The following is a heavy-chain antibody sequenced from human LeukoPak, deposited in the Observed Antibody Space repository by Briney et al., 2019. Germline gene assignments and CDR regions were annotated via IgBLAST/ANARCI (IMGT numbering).Heavy chain of an antibody. Sequence: SETLSLTCAVYGGSFSGSYWSWIRQPPGKGLEWIGEINHSGSTNYNPSLKSQVTISVDTSKNQFSLELSSVTAGDTAVYYGARLNWGSGWYFDLWGRGTLVTVSS. D-gene: IGHD7-27*01. CDR1: GGSFSGSY. J-gene: IGHJ2*01. CDR2: INHSGST. CDR3: ARLNWGSGWYFDL. V-gene: IGHV4-34*01.